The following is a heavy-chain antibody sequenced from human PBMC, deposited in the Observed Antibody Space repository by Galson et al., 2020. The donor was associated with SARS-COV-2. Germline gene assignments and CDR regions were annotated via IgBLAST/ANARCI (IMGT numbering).Heavy chain of an antibody. D-gene: IGHD3-22*01. V-gene: IGHV4-34*01. CDR1: VGSLSGYY. CDR3: ARDTQVIGGYLDY. J-gene: IGHJ4*02. CDR2: INHSGST. Sequence: SQTLSLTSALSVGSLSGYYRSWIRHPPWQGLEWIGEINHSGSTNYTPSLKRRVTISVDTSQNQFSLQLSSVTAADTAVYYCARDTQVIGGYLDYWGQGTLVTVSS.